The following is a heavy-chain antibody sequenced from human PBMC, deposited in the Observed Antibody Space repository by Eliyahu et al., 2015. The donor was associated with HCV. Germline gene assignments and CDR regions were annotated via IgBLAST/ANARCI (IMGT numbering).Heavy chain of an antibody. CDR1: GGSVTSYY. CDR2: GLTSGGT. D-gene: IGHD6-19*01. J-gene: IGHJ5*02. V-gene: IGHV4-4*07. CDR3: ARVWSGWSNYNWFDL. Sequence: QMHLQESGPGLVKPSETLSLTCTVFGGSVTSYYWSWIRQPAGKGPEWIGGGLTSGGTNYNPSLKSRVSMSVDTSNNQFSLSLRSVTAADTAIYYCARVWSGWSNYNWFDLWGQGTLVTVSS.